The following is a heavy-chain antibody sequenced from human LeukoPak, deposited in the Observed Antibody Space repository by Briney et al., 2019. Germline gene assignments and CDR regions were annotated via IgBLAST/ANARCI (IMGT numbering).Heavy chain of an antibody. CDR2: ISSGSTTI. CDR1: GFTFSTYS. V-gene: IGHV3-48*04. J-gene: IGHJ4*02. CDR3: AKDRMVRGVGPLDY. Sequence: GGSLRLSCADSGFTFSTYSMSWVRQAPGKGLEWVSYISSGSTTIHYADSVKGRFTISRDNAKNSLYLQMNSLRAEDTALYYCAKDRMVRGVGPLDYWGQGTLVTVSS. D-gene: IGHD3-10*01.